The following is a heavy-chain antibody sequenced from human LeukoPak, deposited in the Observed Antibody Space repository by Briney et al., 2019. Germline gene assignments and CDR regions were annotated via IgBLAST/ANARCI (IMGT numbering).Heavy chain of an antibody. CDR3: AREISGSYYPLDY. CDR2: INPSGGST. CDR1: GYTFSSYY. D-gene: IGHD1-26*01. Sequence: ASVKVSCKASGYTFSSYYMHWVRQTPGQGLEWVGIINPSGGSTRYAQKFQGRVTMTGDTSTSTVYMELSSLRSEDTAVYYCAREISGSYYPLDYWGQGTLVTVSS. V-gene: IGHV1-46*01. J-gene: IGHJ4*02.